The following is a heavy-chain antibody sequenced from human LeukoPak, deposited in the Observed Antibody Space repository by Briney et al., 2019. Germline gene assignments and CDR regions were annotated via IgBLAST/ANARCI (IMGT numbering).Heavy chain of an antibody. J-gene: IGHJ4*02. Sequence: SETLSLTCTVSGGSISSYYWSWIRQPPGKGLEWIGYIYYSGSTNYNPSLKSRVTISVDTSKNQFSLKLSSVATADTAVYYFARGSLRGKAGLFDYWGQGTLVNVSS. CDR3: ARGSLRGKAGLFDY. V-gene: IGHV4-59*01. CDR2: IYYSGST. CDR1: GGSISSYY. D-gene: IGHD4-17*01.